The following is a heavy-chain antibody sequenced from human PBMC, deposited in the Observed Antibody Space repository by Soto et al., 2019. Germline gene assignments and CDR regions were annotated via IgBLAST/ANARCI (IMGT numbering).Heavy chain of an antibody. CDR3: SKDDRVGATCAFDI. CDR2: ISGSGGST. CDR1: GFTFSSYA. J-gene: IGHJ3*02. D-gene: IGHD1-26*01. Sequence: GGSLRLSCAASGFTFSSYAMSWVRPAPGKGPEWVSAISGSGGSTYYAHSVKGSFTISRDNSKNTLYLQMNCLRAAYTAVYYCSKDDRVGATCAFDIWGQGTMVTVSS. V-gene: IGHV3-23*01.